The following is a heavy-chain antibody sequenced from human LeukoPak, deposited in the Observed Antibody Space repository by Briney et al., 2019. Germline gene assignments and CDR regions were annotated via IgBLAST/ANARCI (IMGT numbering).Heavy chain of an antibody. V-gene: IGHV4-39*07. CDR2: IYYSGST. CDR1: GASISSSSYY. J-gene: IGHJ4*02. D-gene: IGHD3-22*01. CDR3: ARMVEDSSGYYPDY. Sequence: SETLSLTCTVSGASISSSSYYWGWIRQPPGKGLEWIGSIYYSGSTYYNPSLKSRVTISVDTSKNQFSLKLSAVTAADTAVYYCARMVEDSSGYYPDYWGQGTLVTVSS.